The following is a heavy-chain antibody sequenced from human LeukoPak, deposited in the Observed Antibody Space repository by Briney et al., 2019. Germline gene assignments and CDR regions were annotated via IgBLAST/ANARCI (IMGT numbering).Heavy chain of an antibody. Sequence: SETLSLTCTVSGGSISSSSYYWGWIRQPPGKGLEWIGSIYYRRNTYYNPSLKSRVTISVDTSKNQFSLKLSSVTAADTAVYYCARIFGTYYFDYWGQGTLVTVSS. V-gene: IGHV4-39*01. CDR2: IYYRRNT. CDR1: GGSISSSSYY. CDR3: ARIFGTYYFDY. J-gene: IGHJ4*02. D-gene: IGHD3-3*01.